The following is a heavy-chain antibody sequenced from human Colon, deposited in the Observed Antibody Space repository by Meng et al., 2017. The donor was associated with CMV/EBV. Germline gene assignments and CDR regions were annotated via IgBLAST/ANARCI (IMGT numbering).Heavy chain of an antibody. CDR1: GFSLNTYEVG. CDR2: IYWDDDK. Sequence: HIIVRPSCPPLVTPPQTLTLTCLFSGFSLNTYEVGFGWFRQPPGKAPEWLALIYWDDDKRYRSSLGNRLTLTHDASKNQVVLTMTDMDPVDTATYYCAHKSLPAAFFDYWSQGTLVTVSS. V-gene: IGHV2-5*02. D-gene: IGHD2-2*01. J-gene: IGHJ4*02. CDR3: AHKSLPAAFFDY.